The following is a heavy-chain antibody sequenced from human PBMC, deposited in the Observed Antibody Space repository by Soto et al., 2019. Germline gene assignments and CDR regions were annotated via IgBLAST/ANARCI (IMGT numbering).Heavy chain of an antibody. J-gene: IGHJ2*01. CDR2: IWYDGSNK. CDR3: ARDGGGVVTQNWYFEL. D-gene: IGHD2-21*02. Sequence: QVQLVESGGGVVQPGRSLRLSCAASGFTFSSYGMHWVRQAPGKGLERVAVIWYDGSNKYYADSVKGRFTISRDNSKNTLYLTMNSLRAEDTAVYYCARDGGGVVTQNWYFELWGRGTLVTVSS. CDR1: GFTFSSYG. V-gene: IGHV3-33*01.